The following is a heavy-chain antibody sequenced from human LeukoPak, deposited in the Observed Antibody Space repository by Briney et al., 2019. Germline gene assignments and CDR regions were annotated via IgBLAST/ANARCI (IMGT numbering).Heavy chain of an antibody. D-gene: IGHD3-22*01. CDR1: GYTFTSYY. CDR3: ATGSHVRVYDSSAYYGHY. V-gene: IGHV1-46*01. Sequence: ASAKVSCKASGYTFTSYYMYWVRQAPGQGLEWMGIINPNRGSTSYAQKFQGRVTMTRDMSTSTVYMELSSLRSEDTAIYYCATGSHVRVYDSSAYYGHYWGQGTLVTVSS. CDR2: INPNRGST. J-gene: IGHJ4*02.